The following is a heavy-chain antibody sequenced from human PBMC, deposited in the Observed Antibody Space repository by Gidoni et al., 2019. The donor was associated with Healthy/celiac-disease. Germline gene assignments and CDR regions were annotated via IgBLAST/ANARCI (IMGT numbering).Heavy chain of an antibody. CDR1: GFTFSNAW. CDR2: IKSKTDGGTT. J-gene: IGHJ4*02. D-gene: IGHD3-10*01. CDR3: TLRYYYGSGSYLS. V-gene: IGHV3-15*01. Sequence: EVQLVESGGGLVQPGGSLRLSCAASGFTFSNAWMSWVRQAPGKGLEWVGRIKSKTDGGTTDYAAPVKGRFTISRDDSKNTLYLQMNSLKTEDTAVYYCTLRYYYGSGSYLSWGQGTLVTVSS.